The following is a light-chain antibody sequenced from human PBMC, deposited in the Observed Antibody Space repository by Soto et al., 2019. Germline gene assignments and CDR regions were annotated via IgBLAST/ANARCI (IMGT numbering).Light chain of an antibody. Sequence: IQVTQSASSVSSSVGERVTITFRGSQDIENYLNWYQHRPGEAPKLLIYAASYLETGVSTRFSGSGSGTDFSFTITNLRPEDSGTYYCQQHDTRPTMAFGQGTRLEI. J-gene: IGKJ5*01. CDR3: QQHDTRPTMA. V-gene: IGKV1-33*01. CDR2: AAS. CDR1: QDIENY.